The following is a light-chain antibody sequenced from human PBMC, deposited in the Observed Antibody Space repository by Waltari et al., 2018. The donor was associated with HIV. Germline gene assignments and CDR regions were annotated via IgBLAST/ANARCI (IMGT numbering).Light chain of an antibody. J-gene: IGLJ3*02. Sequence: SVLTQPPSASGTPGQRVTISCSGYSSNIRSTSLYLYQQLPGTAPNLPINTNDQRPSGVPDRFSGSNSGTSASLAISGLRSEDEADYYCATWDDDLSTWLFGGGTKLTVL. V-gene: IGLV1-47*01. CDR2: TND. CDR1: SSNIRSTS. CDR3: ATWDDDLSTWL.